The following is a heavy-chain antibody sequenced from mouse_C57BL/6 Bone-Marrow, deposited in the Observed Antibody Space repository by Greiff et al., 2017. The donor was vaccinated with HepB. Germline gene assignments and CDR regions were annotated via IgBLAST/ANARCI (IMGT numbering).Heavy chain of an antibody. CDR2: IYPGSGST. J-gene: IGHJ4*01. V-gene: IGHV1-55*01. CDR1: GYTFTSYW. Sequence: QVQLQQPGAELVKPGASVKMSCKASGYTFTSYWITWVKQRPGQGLEWIGDIYPGSGSTNYNEKFKSKATLTVDTSSSTAYMQLSSLTSEDSAVYYCARVLYIEGAMDYWGQGTSVTVSS. D-gene: IGHD1-1*01. CDR3: ARVLYIEGAMDY.